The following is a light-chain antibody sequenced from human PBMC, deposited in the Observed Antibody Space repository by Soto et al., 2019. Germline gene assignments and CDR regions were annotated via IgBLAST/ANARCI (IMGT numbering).Light chain of an antibody. CDR2: DAS. Sequence: DIQMTQSPSTLSASVGDRVTITCRASQSISHFLAWYQQKPGKVPKLLIYDASNLGSGVPSRFSGSGSGTDFTLTIRGLQPDDFTTDYCQQYTSYSRAFGQGTKV. CDR1: QSISHF. J-gene: IGKJ1*01. V-gene: IGKV1-5*01. CDR3: QQYTSYSRA.